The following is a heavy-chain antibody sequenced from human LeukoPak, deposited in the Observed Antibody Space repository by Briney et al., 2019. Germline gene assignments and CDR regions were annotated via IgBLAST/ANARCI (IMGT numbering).Heavy chain of an antibody. Sequence: GASVKVSCTASGYTFTGYYMHWVRQAPGQGLEWMGWINPNSGSTNYAQKFQGRVTMTRDTSISTAYMELSRLRSDDTAVYYCARGPPAAISNYYYYYMDVWGKGTTVTVSS. CDR1: GYTFTGYY. CDR2: INPNSGST. CDR3: ARGPPAAISNYYYYYMDV. V-gene: IGHV1-2*02. D-gene: IGHD2-2*01. J-gene: IGHJ6*03.